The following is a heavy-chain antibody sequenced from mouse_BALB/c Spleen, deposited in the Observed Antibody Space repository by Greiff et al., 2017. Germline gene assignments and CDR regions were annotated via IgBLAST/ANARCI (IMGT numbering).Heavy chain of an antibody. D-gene: IGHD1-1*01. CDR1: GFTFSSYY. V-gene: IGHV5-6-2*01. Sequence: EVKLMESGGGLVKLGGSLKLSCAASGFTFSSYYMSWVRQTPEKRLELVAAINSNGGSTYYPDTVKGRFTISRDNAKNTLYLQMSSLKSEDTALYYCARHDYGSRYFDYWGQGTTLTVSS. CDR3: ARHDYGSRYFDY. J-gene: IGHJ2*01. CDR2: INSNGGST.